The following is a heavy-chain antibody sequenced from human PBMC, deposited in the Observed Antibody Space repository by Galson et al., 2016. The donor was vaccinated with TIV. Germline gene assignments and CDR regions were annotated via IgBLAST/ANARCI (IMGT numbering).Heavy chain of an antibody. CDR2: INPGNGDT. Sequence: SVKVSCQASGSRFIGYYIHWVRQAPGRGPEWMGCINPGNGDTKYAQIFQGSVTLTWDTSVSTAYMELTSLRSDDTAVYFCAKESDWGVAEFDFWGQGTPVSVSS. D-gene: IGHD2-21*01. J-gene: IGHJ4*02. CDR1: GSRFIGYY. CDR3: AKESDWGVAEFDF. V-gene: IGHV1-2*02.